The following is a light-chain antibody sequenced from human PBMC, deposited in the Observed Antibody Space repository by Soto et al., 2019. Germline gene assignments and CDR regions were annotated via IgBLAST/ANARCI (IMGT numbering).Light chain of an antibody. CDR3: QHYNSYSEA. J-gene: IGKJ1*01. CDR1: QTISSL. CDR2: KAS. Sequence: DIQMTQSPSTLSGSVGDTVTITCRASQTISSLLAWYQQKPGKAPKLLIYKASTLKSGVPSRFSGSGSGTEFTLTISSLQPDDFATYYCQHYNSYSEAFGQGTKVDIK. V-gene: IGKV1-5*03.